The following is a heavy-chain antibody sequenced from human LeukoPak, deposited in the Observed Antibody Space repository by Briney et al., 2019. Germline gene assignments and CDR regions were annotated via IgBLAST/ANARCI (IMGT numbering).Heavy chain of an antibody. V-gene: IGHV1-46*01. D-gene: IGHD4-23*01. CDR3: ARDNSFENFDP. Sequence: GASVKVSCKASGYTFTTSHMHWVRQAPGQGLEWMGTITGNGASRSFAQKFQGRFTMTRDMSTSTVYMELSGLTSEDTAVYYCARDNSFENFDPWGQGTLVTVSS. J-gene: IGHJ5*02. CDR2: ITGNGASR. CDR1: GYTFTTSH.